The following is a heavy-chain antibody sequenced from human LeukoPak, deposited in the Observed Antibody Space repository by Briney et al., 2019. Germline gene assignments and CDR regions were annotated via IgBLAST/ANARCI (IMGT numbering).Heavy chain of an antibody. V-gene: IGHV3-7*01. J-gene: IGHJ4*02. CDR3: ARSPWADFWSGYYTGGYFDY. CDR2: IKQDGSEK. D-gene: IGHD3-3*01. Sequence: QAGGSLRLSCAASGFTFSSYWMSWVRQAPGKGLEWVANIKQDGSEKHYVDSVKGRFTISRDNAKNSLYLQMNSLRAEDTAVYYCARSPWADFWSGYYTGGYFDYWGQGTLVTVSS. CDR1: GFTFSSYW.